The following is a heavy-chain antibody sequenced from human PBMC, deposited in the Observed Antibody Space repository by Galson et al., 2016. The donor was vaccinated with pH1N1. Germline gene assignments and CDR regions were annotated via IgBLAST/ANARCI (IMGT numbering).Heavy chain of an antibody. CDR3: ARVGATMTATGAFDM. Sequence: TLSLTCTVSGGSISNDYYYWSWIRQPPGKGVEWIGYIYYSGTTYYNPSLQSRVTISIDTSKNQFSLKVTSVTAADTAVNYCARVGATMTATGAFDMWGQGTMVTVYS. CDR1: GGSISNDYYY. V-gene: IGHV4-30-4*08. CDR2: IYYSGTT. D-gene: IGHD5-24*01. J-gene: IGHJ3*02.